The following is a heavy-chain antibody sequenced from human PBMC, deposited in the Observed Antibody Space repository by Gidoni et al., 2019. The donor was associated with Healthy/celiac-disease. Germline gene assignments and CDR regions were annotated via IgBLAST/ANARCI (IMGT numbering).Heavy chain of an antibody. Sequence: QVQLVESGGGLVKPGGSLRLSCAASRFPFSDYYMSWIRQAPGKGLEWVSYISSSGSNIYYADYVKGRFTISRDNAKNSLYLQMNSLRAEDTAVYYCARDRLGEEGYVWGSYRYTRDYAFDIWGQGTMVTVSS. V-gene: IGHV3-11*01. CDR2: ISSSGSNI. CDR1: RFPFSDYY. J-gene: IGHJ3*02. CDR3: ARDRLGEEGYVWGSYRYTRDYAFDI. D-gene: IGHD3-16*02.